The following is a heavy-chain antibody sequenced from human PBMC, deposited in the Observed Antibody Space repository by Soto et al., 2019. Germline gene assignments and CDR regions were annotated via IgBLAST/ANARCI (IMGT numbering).Heavy chain of an antibody. CDR3: ARYRGRTDYYAMDV. CDR1: GFAFSVYA. CDR2: ISYDGSDK. Sequence: QVHLLESGGGVVLPGRSLRLSCAAPGFAFSVYAMHWVRQAPGKGLEWVSLISYDGSDKYYADSVKGRFTISRDNSKSTLYLQMSSMRADDTALYFCARYRGRTDYYAMDVWGQGTTVTVSS. J-gene: IGHJ6*02. V-gene: IGHV3-30-3*01. D-gene: IGHD1-1*01.